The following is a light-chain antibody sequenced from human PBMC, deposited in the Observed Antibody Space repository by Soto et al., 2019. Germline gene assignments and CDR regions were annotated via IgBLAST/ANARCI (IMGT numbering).Light chain of an antibody. Sequence: QSVLTQPPSASGTPGQRVTISCSGSTSNIGDNTVNWYQQRPGTAPKLLIFRNNQRPSGVPDRFSGSKSGTSASLAITGLQAEDEADYYCQSYDSSLSGYVFGTGTKVTVL. V-gene: IGLV1-44*01. CDR3: QSYDSSLSGYV. CDR2: RNN. J-gene: IGLJ1*01. CDR1: TSNIGDNT.